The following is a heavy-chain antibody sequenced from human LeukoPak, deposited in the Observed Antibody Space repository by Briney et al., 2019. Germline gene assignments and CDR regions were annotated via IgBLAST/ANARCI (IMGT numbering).Heavy chain of an antibody. V-gene: IGHV3-23*01. CDR3: AKDLFGGPARAYFDY. J-gene: IGHJ4*02. Sequence: PGGSLRLSCAASGFTFSIYPMTWVRQAPGKGLEWVSSISGSGAYAYYANSVKGRFIASRDNSKNTLFLQMNSLRAEDTAVYYCAKDLFGGPARAYFDYWGRGTLVIVSS. CDR1: GFTFSIYP. D-gene: IGHD3-16*01. CDR2: ISGSGAYA.